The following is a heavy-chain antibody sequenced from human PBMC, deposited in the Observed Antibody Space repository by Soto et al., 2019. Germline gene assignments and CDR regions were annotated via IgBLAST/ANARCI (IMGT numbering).Heavy chain of an antibody. V-gene: IGHV3-48*01. CDR3: ARDQARGVWGSYSASLWGFDAFDI. CDR2: ISSSSSTI. D-gene: IGHD3-16*01. J-gene: IGHJ3*02. CDR1: GFTFSSYS. Sequence: GGSLRLSCAASGFTFSSYSMNWVRQAPGKGLEWVSYISSSSSTIYYADSVKGRFTISRDNAKNSLYLQMNSLRAEDTAVYYCARDQARGVWGSYSASLWGFDAFDIWGQGTMVTVSS.